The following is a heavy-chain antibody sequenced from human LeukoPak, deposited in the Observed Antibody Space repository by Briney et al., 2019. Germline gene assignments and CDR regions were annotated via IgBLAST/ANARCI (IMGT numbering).Heavy chain of an antibody. Sequence: GSSVKVSCKASGGRFSYYALTWVRQAPGQGFEWMGGIIPIFGTTNYAQKFQGRVTFTADESTTTAYMELSSLRFEDTAVYYCGRGPLKQQLVKPDPDYYYYMDVWGNGTPVTVSS. D-gene: IGHD6-13*01. J-gene: IGHJ6*03. CDR3: GRGPLKQQLVKPDPDYYYYMDV. CDR1: GGRFSYYA. V-gene: IGHV1-69*01. CDR2: IIPIFGTT.